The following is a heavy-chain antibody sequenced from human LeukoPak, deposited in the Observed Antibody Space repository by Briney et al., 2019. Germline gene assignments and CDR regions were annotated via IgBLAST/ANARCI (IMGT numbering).Heavy chain of an antibody. J-gene: IGHJ4*02. Sequence: PGGSLRLSCAASGFTFSSYSMNWVRQAPGKGLEWVSSISSSSSYIYYADSVKGRFTISRDNAKNSLYLQMNSLRAEDTAVYYCARDLKYYDILTGYHPPPLPLDYWGQGTLVTVSS. CDR3: ARDLKYYDILTGYHPPPLPLDY. D-gene: IGHD3-9*01. V-gene: IGHV3-21*01. CDR2: ISSSSSYI. CDR1: GFTFSSYS.